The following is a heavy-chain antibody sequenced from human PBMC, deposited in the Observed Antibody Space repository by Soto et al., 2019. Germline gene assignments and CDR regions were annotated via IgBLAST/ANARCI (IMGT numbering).Heavy chain of an antibody. CDR2: ISSRGSPI. Sequence: PGGSLRLSCAASRLTFSDYHMTWIRQAPGKGLEWVSYISSRGSPIYYADSVKGRFTISRDDAKNSLYLQMNSLRAEDTAVYYCATCRYCINTGCYYYGVDVWGQGTTVTVSS. V-gene: IGHV3-11*01. CDR1: RLTFSDYH. CDR3: ATCRYCINTGCYYYGVDV. J-gene: IGHJ6*02. D-gene: IGHD2-2*01.